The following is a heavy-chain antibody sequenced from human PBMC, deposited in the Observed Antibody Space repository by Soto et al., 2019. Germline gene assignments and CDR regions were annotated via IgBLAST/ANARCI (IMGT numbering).Heavy chain of an antibody. CDR3: ASAYYDFWSGPPDYYYYYGMDV. CDR1: GYSFTSYW. J-gene: IGHJ6*02. D-gene: IGHD3-3*01. V-gene: IGHV5-10-1*01. Sequence: GESLKISCKGSGYSFTSYWISWVRQMPGKGLEWMGRIDPSDSSTNYSPSFQGTVTISADKSISTAYLQWSSLKASDTAMYYCASAYYDFWSGPPDYYYYYGMDVWGQGTTLTVYS. CDR2: IDPSDSST.